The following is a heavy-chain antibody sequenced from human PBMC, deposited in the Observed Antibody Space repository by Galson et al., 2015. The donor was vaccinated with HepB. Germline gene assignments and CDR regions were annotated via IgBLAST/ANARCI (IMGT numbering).Heavy chain of an antibody. CDR1: GFTFSSYA. CDR3: RVVWWLLEYFDY. J-gene: IGHJ4*02. D-gene: IGHD5-12*01. CDR2: ISGSGGST. V-gene: IGHV3-23*01. Sequence: SLRLSCAASGFTFSSYAMSWVRQAPGKGLEWVSAISGSGGSTYYADSVKGRFTISRDNSKNTLYLQMNSLRAEDTAVYYCRVVWWLLEYFDYWGQGTLVTVSS.